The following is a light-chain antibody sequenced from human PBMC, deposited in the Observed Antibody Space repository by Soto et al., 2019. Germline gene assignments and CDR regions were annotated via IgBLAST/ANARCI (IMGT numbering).Light chain of an antibody. Sequence: DIQLTQSPSFLSASVGDRVTISCRASQGISSYLAWYQQSPGKAPKLLIYAASTLQSGVPSRFSGSGSGTQFTLTINSLPPEDFATYYCQQLNTSPQSSLGQGTRLEIK. J-gene: IGKJ5*01. CDR2: AAS. CDR1: QGISSY. CDR3: QQLNTSPQSS. V-gene: IGKV1-9*01.